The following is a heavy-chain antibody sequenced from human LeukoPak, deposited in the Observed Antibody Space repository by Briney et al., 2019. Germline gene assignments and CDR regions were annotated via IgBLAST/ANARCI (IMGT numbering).Heavy chain of an antibody. CDR2: ISGSGGST. CDR1: GFTFSSYA. J-gene: IGHJ4*02. Sequence: GGSLRLSCAASGFTFSSYAMSWVRQAPGKGLEWVSAISGSGGSTYYADSVKGRFTISRDNSKNTLYLQMNSLRAEDTAVYYCAKGTLDIVVVPATPKVYYFDYWGQGTLVTVSS. V-gene: IGHV3-23*01. CDR3: AKGTLDIVVVPATPKVYYFDY. D-gene: IGHD2-2*01.